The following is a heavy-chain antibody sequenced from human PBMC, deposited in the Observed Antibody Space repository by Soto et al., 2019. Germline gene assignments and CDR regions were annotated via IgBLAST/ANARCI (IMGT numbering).Heavy chain of an antibody. CDR3: AHRVLRTVFGLVTTTAIYFHF. D-gene: IGHD3-3*01. J-gene: IGHJ4*02. V-gene: IGHV2-5*02. Sequence: QITLNESGPTVVRPTETLTLTCRFSGFSLTTSGVGVGWIRQSPGKAPGLHALIYWDDAKRYSASLKCRLTITKYTFKNQVVLTVSDLDPTDTATYYCAHRVLRTVFGLVTTTAIYFHFWGQGTPVAVSS. CDR1: GFSLTTSGVG. CDR2: IYWDDAK.